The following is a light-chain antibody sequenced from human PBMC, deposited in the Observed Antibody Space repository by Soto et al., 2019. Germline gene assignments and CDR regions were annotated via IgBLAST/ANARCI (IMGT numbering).Light chain of an antibody. CDR3: ASYAGSNNLL. CDR2: EAN. Sequence: QSALTQPASVSGSPGQSITISCTGTSNDVGGYNLVSWYQQHPGKAPKLVIYEANKRPSGVSDRFSGSRSGNTASLTVSGLQAEDETHYYCASYAGSNNLLFGGGTKVTVL. J-gene: IGLJ3*02. V-gene: IGLV2-23*01. CDR1: SNDVGGYNL.